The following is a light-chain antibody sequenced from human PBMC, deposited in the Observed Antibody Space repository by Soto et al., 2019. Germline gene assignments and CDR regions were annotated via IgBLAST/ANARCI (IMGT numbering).Light chain of an antibody. CDR3: QHYNSYSEA. CDR1: QTISSW. J-gene: IGKJ1*01. V-gene: IGKV1-5*03. Sequence: DIQVSQSPSTLSGSVGDRVTITCRASQTISSWLAWYQQKPGKAPKLLIYTASTLKSGVPSRFSGSGSGTEFTLTISSLQPDDFATYYCQHYNSYSEAFGQGTKVDIK. CDR2: TAS.